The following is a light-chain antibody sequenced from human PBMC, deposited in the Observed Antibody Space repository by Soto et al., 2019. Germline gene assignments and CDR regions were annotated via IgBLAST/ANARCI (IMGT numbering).Light chain of an antibody. J-gene: IGKJ1*01. CDR1: QSVLYSSNNKNY. Sequence: DIVMTQSPDSLAVSLGERATINCKSSQSVLYSSNNKNYLAWYQQKPGQPPKLLIYWASTRESGVPDRFSGSGSGTDFTLTISSLQAEDFAVYYCQQRSNWRTFGQGTKVDIK. CDR2: WAS. V-gene: IGKV4-1*01. CDR3: QQRSNWRT.